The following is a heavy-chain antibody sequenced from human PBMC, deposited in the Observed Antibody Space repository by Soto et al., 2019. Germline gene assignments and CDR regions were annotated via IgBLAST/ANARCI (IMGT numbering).Heavy chain of an antibody. V-gene: IGHV4-34*02. CDR2: ISHRGRT. Sequence: QVHLEERGAGLLKPSENLSLTCAVSGGSISGFYWSWIRQSPVKGLEWIGEISHRGRTNYNPSLKSRVSISLDSSKNQFSLSLGAVTATDTAVYYCTRGSIAVGGYFDSWGQGALITVSS. CDR1: GGSISGFY. D-gene: IGHD6-19*01. J-gene: IGHJ4*02. CDR3: TRGSIAVGGYFDS.